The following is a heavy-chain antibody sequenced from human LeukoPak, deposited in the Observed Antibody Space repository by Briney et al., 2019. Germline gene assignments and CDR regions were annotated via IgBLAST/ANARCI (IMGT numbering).Heavy chain of an antibody. Sequence: GGSLRLSCAASGFTFSSYSMNWVRQAPGKGLEWVSYISTSSTTIDFTDSVKGRFIISRDNAKNSLFLQMNSLRDEDTAVYYCARARTTVANHFDFWGQGTLVTVSS. D-gene: IGHD4-17*01. J-gene: IGHJ4*02. CDR2: ISTSSTTI. V-gene: IGHV3-48*02. CDR1: GFTFSSYS. CDR3: ARARTTVANHFDF.